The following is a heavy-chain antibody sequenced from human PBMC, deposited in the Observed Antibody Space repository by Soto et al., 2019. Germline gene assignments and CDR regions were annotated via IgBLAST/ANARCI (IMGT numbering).Heavy chain of an antibody. Sequence: GASVKVSCKASGGTFSSYAISWVRPAPGQGLEWMGGIIPLFGTANYAQKFHRRVTIPADESTSTAYMALTRLRSEATAVYYSARDWVRGATDRARSFDFWGQGTMVTVSS. V-gene: IGHV1-69*13. CDR3: ARDWVRGATDRARSFDF. CDR2: IIPLFGTA. J-gene: IGHJ3*01. D-gene: IGHD1-26*01. CDR1: GGTFSSYA.